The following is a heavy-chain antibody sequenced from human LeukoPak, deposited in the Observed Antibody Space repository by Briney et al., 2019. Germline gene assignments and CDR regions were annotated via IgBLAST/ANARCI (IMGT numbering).Heavy chain of an antibody. Sequence: GRSLRLSCAASGFTFDDYAMHWVRQAPGKGLGWVSGISWNSGSIGYADSVKGRFTISRDNAKNSLYLQMNSLRAEDTALYYCAKDIGYGGNFGYFDYWGQGTLVTVSS. CDR3: AKDIGYGGNFGYFDY. J-gene: IGHJ4*02. D-gene: IGHD4-23*01. CDR1: GFTFDDYA. V-gene: IGHV3-9*01. CDR2: ISWNSGSI.